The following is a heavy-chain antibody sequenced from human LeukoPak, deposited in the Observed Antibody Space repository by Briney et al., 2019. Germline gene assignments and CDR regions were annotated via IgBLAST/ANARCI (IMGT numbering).Heavy chain of an antibody. CDR3: ARHVSGIYGSRGDFDY. D-gene: IGHD3-10*01. CDR1: GGSISSFY. Sequence: SEPLSLTCSVSGGSISSFYWSWIRQPPGKGLEWIGYIYSNGGTNYNPSLKSRVTMSVDTSKNQFSLNLNSVTAADTAVYYCARHVSGIYGSRGDFDYWGQGTLVTVSS. J-gene: IGHJ4*02. CDR2: IYSNGGT. V-gene: IGHV4-59*08.